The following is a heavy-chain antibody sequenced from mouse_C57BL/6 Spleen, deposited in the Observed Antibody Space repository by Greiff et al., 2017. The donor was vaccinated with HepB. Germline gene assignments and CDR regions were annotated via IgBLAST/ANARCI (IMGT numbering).Heavy chain of an antibody. V-gene: IGHV1-26*01. CDR1: GYTFTDYY. J-gene: IGHJ1*03. D-gene: IGHD1-1*01. CDR3: ARGRAYGYWYFDV. CDR2: INPNNGGT. Sequence: EVQLQQSGPELVKPGASVKISCKASGYTFTDYYMNWVKQSHGKSLEWIGDINPNNGGTSYNQKFKGKATLTVDKSSSTAYMELRSLTSEDSAVYYCARGRAYGYWYFDVWGTGTTVTVSS.